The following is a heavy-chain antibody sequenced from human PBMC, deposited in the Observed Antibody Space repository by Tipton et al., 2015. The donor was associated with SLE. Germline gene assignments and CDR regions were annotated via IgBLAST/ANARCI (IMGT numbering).Heavy chain of an antibody. CDR3: TRESDGNFHY. CDR2: ISSSSSTI. J-gene: IGHJ4*02. CDR1: GFTFSSYG. V-gene: IGHV3-48*04. Sequence: SLRLSCAASGFTFSSYGMNWVRQPPGKGLEWVSYISSSSSTIFYADSVKGRFTISRDNARNTLYLQMNSLRAEDTAVYFCTRESDGNFHYWGQGTLVTVSS.